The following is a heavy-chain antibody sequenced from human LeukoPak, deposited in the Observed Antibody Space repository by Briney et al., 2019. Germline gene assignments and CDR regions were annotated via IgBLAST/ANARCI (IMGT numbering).Heavy chain of an antibody. CDR2: IYSGGST. J-gene: IGHJ4*02. V-gene: IGHV3-66*02. D-gene: IGHD2-2*01. Sequence: HPGGSLRLSCAASGFTVSSNYMSWVRQAPGKGLEWVSVIYSGGSTYYADSVKGRFTISRDNSKNTLYLQMNSLRAEDTAVYYCAGGHVVVPAAMVYWGQGTLVTVSS. CDR1: GFTVSSNY. CDR3: AGGHVVVPAAMVY.